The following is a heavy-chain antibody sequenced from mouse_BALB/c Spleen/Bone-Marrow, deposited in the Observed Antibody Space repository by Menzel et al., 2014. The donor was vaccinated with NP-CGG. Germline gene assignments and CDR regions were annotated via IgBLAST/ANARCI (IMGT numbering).Heavy chain of an antibody. J-gene: IGHJ1*01. CDR3: ARAGSYWYLDV. D-gene: IGHD1-1*01. CDR2: INPGSSTI. V-gene: IGHV4-2*02. CDR1: GFDFSRYW. Sequence: DVKLQESGGGLVQPGGSLNLSCAASGFDFSRYWMSWARQAPGKGQEWIGEINPGSSTISYTPSLKDKFIIPRDNAKNTMYLQMSRVRSEDTALYYCARAGSYWYLDVWGAGTTVTVSS.